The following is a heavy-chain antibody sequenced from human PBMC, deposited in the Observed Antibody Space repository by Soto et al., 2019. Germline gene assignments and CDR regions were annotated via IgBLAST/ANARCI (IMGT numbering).Heavy chain of an antibody. V-gene: IGHV3-21*01. CDR2: ISSSSIYI. CDR1: GFTFSSYS. CDR3: AREDYYYYYGMDV. J-gene: IGHJ6*02. Sequence: PGGSLRLSCAASGFTFSSYSMNWVRQAPGKGLEWVSSISSSSIYIYYAVSVKGRFTISRDNAKNSLYLQMNSLRAEDTAVYYCAREDYYYYYGMDVWGQGTTVTVSS.